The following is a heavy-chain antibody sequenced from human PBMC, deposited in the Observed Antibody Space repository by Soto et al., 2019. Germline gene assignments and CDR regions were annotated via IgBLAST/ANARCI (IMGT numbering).Heavy chain of an antibody. D-gene: IGHD6-19*01. CDR3: VRDVQFQSFDS. CDR1: GFSFSDYL. Sequence: EVQLVESGGGLVQPGGSLRLSCTASGFSFSDYLMHWVRQAPGKGLVWVSRINNDGRRTNYADAVKGRFTISRDNAKNTLYLQMNSLRAEDTAVYYCVRDVQFQSFDSWGQGTLVTVSS. J-gene: IGHJ4*02. V-gene: IGHV3-74*01. CDR2: INNDGRRT.